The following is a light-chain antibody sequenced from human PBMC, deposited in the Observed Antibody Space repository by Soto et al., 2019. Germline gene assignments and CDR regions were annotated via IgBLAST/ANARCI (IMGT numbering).Light chain of an antibody. V-gene: IGKV3-20*01. CDR1: QSVSSKY. J-gene: IGKJ3*01. CDR3: QQYGSSLFT. CDR2: GTS. Sequence: EIVLTQSPGTLSLSPGERATLSCRASQSVSSKYLAWYQQKPGQAPRVLIYGTSIRASGVPERFSGGGSGTAFTLPITRLETEDVAVYSCQQYGSSLFTFGPGTKVDFK.